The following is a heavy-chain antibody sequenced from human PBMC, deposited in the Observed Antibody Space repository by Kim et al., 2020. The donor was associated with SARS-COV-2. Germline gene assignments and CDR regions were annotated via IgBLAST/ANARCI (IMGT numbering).Heavy chain of an antibody. J-gene: IGHJ4*02. CDR3: VKEAAFTTVVVDYYFDY. D-gene: IGHD2-15*01. Sequence: LRGRFAHSRDNSKNTLYLQMNSLKTEDTARYFCVKEAAFTTVVVDYYFDYWGQGTLVTVSS. V-gene: IGHV3-30*02.